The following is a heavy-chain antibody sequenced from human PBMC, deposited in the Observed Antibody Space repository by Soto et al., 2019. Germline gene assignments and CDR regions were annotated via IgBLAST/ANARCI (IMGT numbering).Heavy chain of an antibody. J-gene: IGHJ6*02. V-gene: IGHV3-48*02. D-gene: IGHD6-19*01. Sequence: EVQLVESGGGLVQPGGSLRLSCAASGFTFSSYSMNWVRQAPGKGLEWVSYISSSSSTIYYADSVKGRFTISRDNAKNSLYLQMNSLRDEDTAVYYCARDLRQWLVHDYGMDVWGQGTTVTVSS. CDR2: ISSSSSTI. CDR3: ARDLRQWLVHDYGMDV. CDR1: GFTFSSYS.